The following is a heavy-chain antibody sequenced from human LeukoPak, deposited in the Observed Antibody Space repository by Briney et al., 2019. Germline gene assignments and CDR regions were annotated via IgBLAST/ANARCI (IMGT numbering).Heavy chain of an antibody. CDR3: ASIVVPGNWFDP. D-gene: IGHD2-2*01. CDR1: GGSFSGYY. CDR2: INHSGST. V-gene: IGHV4-34*01. J-gene: IGHJ5*02. Sequence: SGTLSLTCAVYGGSFSGYYWSWIRQPPGKGLEWIGEINHSGSTNYNPSLKSRVTISVDTSKNQFSLKLSSVTAADTAVYYCASIVVPGNWFDPWGQGTLVTVSS.